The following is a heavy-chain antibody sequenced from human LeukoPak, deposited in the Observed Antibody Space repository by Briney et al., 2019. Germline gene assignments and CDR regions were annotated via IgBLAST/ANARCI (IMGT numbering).Heavy chain of an antibody. V-gene: IGHV3-53*01. CDR2: IYTAGST. Sequence: GGSLRLSCAASGFTVSSSYMTWVRQAPGKGLEWVSIIYTAGSTYYADSVKGRFTISKDNSNNTLYLQMNSLRADDTAVYYCAAGSGWYWIDYWGQGTLVTVSS. D-gene: IGHD6-19*01. CDR1: GFTVSSSY. CDR3: AAGSGWYWIDY. J-gene: IGHJ4*02.